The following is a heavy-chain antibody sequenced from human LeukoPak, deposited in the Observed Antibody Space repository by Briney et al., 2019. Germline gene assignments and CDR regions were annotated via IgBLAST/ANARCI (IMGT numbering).Heavy chain of an antibody. CDR2: INPSGGST. V-gene: IGHV1-46*01. Sequence: ASVTVSCKASGYTFTSYYMHWVRQAPGQGLEWMGIINPSGGSTSYAQKFQGRVTMTRDMSTSTVYMELSSLRSEDTAVYYCARFRTTWDDAFDIWGQGTMVTVSS. CDR3: ARFRTTWDDAFDI. J-gene: IGHJ3*02. CDR1: GYTFTSYY. D-gene: IGHD2-2*01.